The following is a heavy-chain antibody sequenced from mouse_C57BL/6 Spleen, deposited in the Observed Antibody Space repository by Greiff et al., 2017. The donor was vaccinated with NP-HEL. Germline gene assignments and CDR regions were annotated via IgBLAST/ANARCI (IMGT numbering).Heavy chain of an antibody. V-gene: IGHV5-4*03. D-gene: IGHD2-5*01. CDR2: ISDGGSYT. J-gene: IGHJ3*01. CDR1: GFTFSSYA. Sequence: DVMLVESGGGLVKPGGSLKLSCAASGFTFSSYAMSWVRQTPEKRLEWVATISDGGSYTYYPDNVKGRFTISRDNAKNNLYLQMSHLKSEDTAMYYCARHSNYVGWFAYWGQGTLVTVSA. CDR3: ARHSNYVGWFAY.